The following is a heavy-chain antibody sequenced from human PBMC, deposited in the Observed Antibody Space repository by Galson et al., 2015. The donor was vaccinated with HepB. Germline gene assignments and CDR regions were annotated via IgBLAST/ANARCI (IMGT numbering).Heavy chain of an antibody. Sequence: TLSLTCTVSGGSISSGGYYWSWIRQHPGEGLEWIGYIYYSGSTYYNPSLKSRVTISVDTSKNQFSLKLSSVTAADTAVYYCARAPLDDFWSGYYTLFGWDSYMDVWGKGTTVTVSS. CDR2: IYYSGST. J-gene: IGHJ6*03. D-gene: IGHD3-3*01. CDR1: GGSISSGGYY. CDR3: ARAPLDDFWSGYYTLFGWDSYMDV. V-gene: IGHV4-31*03.